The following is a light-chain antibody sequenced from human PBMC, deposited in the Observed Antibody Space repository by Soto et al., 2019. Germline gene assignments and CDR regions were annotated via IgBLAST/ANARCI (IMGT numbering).Light chain of an antibody. V-gene: IGKV1-5*03. Sequence: DFQMTQSPSTLSASVGDGVTITCRASQSIGSGLAWYQQQPGKAPKLLIYKATNLQRGVSSRFSGSGSGIDFSLTISSLQPADSATYYCQQYHDFQYTFGQGTKLEI. CDR3: QQYHDFQYT. CDR2: KAT. J-gene: IGKJ2*01. CDR1: QSIGSG.